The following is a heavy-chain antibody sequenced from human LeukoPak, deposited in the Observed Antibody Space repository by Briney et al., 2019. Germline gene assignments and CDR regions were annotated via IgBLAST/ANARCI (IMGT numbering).Heavy chain of an antibody. J-gene: IGHJ4*02. V-gene: IGHV3-23*01. CDR2: ISGGGSST. Sequence: PSGTLSLSCAASGFTFSSTAMSWVRQAPGQGLEWLSTISGGGSSTSYSNSVRGRFTISTDNPKNMLYLQMKSLRAEDTAVYYCGKGSGWLLPQYFDFWGQGNLVNVSS. D-gene: IGHD2-21*01. CDR3: GKGSGWLLPQYFDF. CDR1: GFTFSSTA.